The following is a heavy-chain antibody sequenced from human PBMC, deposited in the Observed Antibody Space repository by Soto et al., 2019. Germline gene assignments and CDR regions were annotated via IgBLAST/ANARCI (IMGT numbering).Heavy chain of an antibody. V-gene: IGHV3-23*01. D-gene: IGHD3-3*01. CDR3: ASEGGDFWSGYGG. CDR2: ISGSGDNR. CDR1: GFIFKNYA. Sequence: EVVLLESGGGLVPSGGSLRLSCAASGFIFKNYAMSWVRQAPGKGLEWVSAISGSGDNRYYADSVRGRFTISRDNSKSVVFLQMVSLTAEDSAVYFCASEGGDFWSGYGGRGQGTLVTVS. J-gene: IGHJ4*02.